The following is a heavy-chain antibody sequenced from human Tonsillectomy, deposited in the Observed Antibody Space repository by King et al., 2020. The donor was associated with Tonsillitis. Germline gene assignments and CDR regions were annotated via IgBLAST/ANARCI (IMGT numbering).Heavy chain of an antibody. CDR1: GGSVSSDSHY. CDR3: VRGVMKGSGYYGVDY. J-gene: IGHJ4*02. CDR2: IYTSGST. V-gene: IGHV4-61*02. Sequence: QLQESGPGLVKPSQTLSLSCTVSGGSVSSDSHYWSWIRQPAGKGLEYIGRIYTSGSTHFQSSLKSRVTISVDTSKNQFSLKLTSVTAADTAVYYCVRGVMKGSGYYGVDYWGQGILVTVAS. D-gene: IGHD5-12*01.